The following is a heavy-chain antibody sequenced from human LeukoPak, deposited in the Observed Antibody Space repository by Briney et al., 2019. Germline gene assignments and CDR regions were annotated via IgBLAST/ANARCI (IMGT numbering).Heavy chain of an antibody. CDR1: GFTFSSHS. CDR2: ISSSSDSI. D-gene: IGHD6-19*01. CDR3: ARDRGGYYSAWSIDY. Sequence: GGSLRLSCAASGFTFSSHSMNWVRQAPGKGLEWVSYISSSSDSIYYADSVKGRFTISRDSAKNSLYLQMNSLRDEDTAVYYCARDRGGYYSAWSIDYWGRGTLVTVSS. J-gene: IGHJ4*02. V-gene: IGHV3-48*02.